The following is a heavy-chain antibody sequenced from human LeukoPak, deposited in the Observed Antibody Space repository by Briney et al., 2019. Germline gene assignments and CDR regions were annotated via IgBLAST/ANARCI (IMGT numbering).Heavy chain of an antibody. CDR2: ISGSGGST. CDR1: GFTFSSYA. Sequence: GGSLRLSCAASGFTFSSYAMSWVRQAPGKGLEWVSAISGSGGSTYYADSVKGRFTISRDNSKNTLYLQMNSLRAEDTAVYYCAKDKVYYDSSGYCPDAFDIWGQGTMVTVSS. D-gene: IGHD3-22*01. CDR3: AKDKVYYDSSGYCPDAFDI. V-gene: IGHV3-23*01. J-gene: IGHJ3*02.